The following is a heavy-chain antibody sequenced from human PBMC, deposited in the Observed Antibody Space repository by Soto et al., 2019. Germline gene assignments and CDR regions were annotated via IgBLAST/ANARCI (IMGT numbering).Heavy chain of an antibody. D-gene: IGHD3-22*01. V-gene: IGHV3-53*01. Sequence: EVQLVESGGGLIQPGGSLRLSCAASGFTVSSNYMSWVRQAPGKGLEWVSVIYSGGSTYYADSVKGRFTISRDNSKNTLYLQMNSLRAEDTAVYYCARDRVESGYPEYFQHWCQGILVTVSS. CDR1: GFTVSSNY. J-gene: IGHJ1*01. CDR2: IYSGGST. CDR3: ARDRVESGYPEYFQH.